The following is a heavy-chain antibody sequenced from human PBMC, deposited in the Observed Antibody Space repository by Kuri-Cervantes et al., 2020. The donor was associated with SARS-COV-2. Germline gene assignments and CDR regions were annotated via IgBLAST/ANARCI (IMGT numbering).Heavy chain of an antibody. Sequence: ASVKVSCKASGGTFSSYAISWVRQATGQGLEWMGWMNPNSGNTGYAQKFQGRVTMTRNTSISTAYMELSSLRSEDTAVYYCARARVGSIVVVPAAPYYMDVWGKGTTVTVSS. CDR1: GGTFSSYA. CDR2: MNPNSGNT. V-gene: IGHV1-8*02. CDR3: ARARVGSIVVVPAAPYYMDV. D-gene: IGHD2-2*01. J-gene: IGHJ6*03.